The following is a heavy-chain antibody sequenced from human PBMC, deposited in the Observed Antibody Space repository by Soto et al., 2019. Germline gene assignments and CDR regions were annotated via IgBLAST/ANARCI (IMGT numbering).Heavy chain of an antibody. D-gene: IGHD3-3*01. Sequence: EVQLLESGGGLVQPGGSLRLSCAASGFTFSDYAMTWVRQAPGRGLSGVLTLSHSGDITYYADSVKGRFTISRDISRNTLYLKMNSLRAGDTAIYYCTKEKWATIFGVVTTFYDCWGQGTLVTVSS. CDR3: TKEKWATIFGVVTTFYDC. J-gene: IGHJ4*02. CDR1: GFTFSDYA. CDR2: LSHSGDIT. V-gene: IGHV3-23*01.